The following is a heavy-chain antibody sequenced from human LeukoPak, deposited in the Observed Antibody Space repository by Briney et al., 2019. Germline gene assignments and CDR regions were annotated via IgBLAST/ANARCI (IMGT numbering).Heavy chain of an antibody. CDR1: GFTFSTVV. CDR2: ISYDGSNK. D-gene: IGHD3-3*01. J-gene: IGHJ5*02. Sequence: GGSLRLSCAASGFTFSTVVMHWVRQAPGMGLEWVALISYDGSNKYYADSVKGRFTISRDNSKNTLYLQMNSLRAEDTAVFYCARSPTIFGSFDPWGQGTLVTVSS. V-gene: IGHV3-30*04. CDR3: ARSPTIFGSFDP.